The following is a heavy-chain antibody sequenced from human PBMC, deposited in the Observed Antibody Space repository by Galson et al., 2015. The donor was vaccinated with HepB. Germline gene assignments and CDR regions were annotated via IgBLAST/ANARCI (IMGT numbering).Heavy chain of an antibody. D-gene: IGHD3-22*01. J-gene: IGHJ4*02. CDR2: INPNSGGT. CDR1: GYTFTGYY. CDR3: ARDLEHVTYYYDSSGLGY. V-gene: IGHV1-2*02. Sequence: SVKVSCKASGYTFTGYYMHWVRQAPGQGLEWMGWINPNSGGTNYAQKFQGRVTMTRDTSISTAYMELSRLRSDDTAVYYCARDLEHVTYYYDSSGLGYWGQGTLVTVSS.